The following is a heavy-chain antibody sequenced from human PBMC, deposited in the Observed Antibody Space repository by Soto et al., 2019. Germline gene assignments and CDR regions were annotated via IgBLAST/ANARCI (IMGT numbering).Heavy chain of an antibody. J-gene: IGHJ6*03. CDR1: GFTFSSYS. Sequence: GGSLRLSCAASGFTFSSYSMNWVRQAPGKGLEWVSSISSSSSYIYYADSVKGRFTISRDNAKNSLYLQMNSLRAEDTAVYYCARDGVTGTTKVYYMDVWGKGTTVTVSS. V-gene: IGHV3-21*01. CDR2: ISSSSSYI. CDR3: ARDGVTGTTKVYYMDV. D-gene: IGHD1-7*01.